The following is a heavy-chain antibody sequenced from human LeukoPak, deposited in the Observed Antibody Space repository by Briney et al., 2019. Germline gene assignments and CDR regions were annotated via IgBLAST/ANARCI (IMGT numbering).Heavy chain of an antibody. Sequence: PGGSLRLSCAASGSTFSDYWMHWVRQTPGKGLVWVSRVNRDGSITSYADPVKGRFTISRDNAMHKLYLQMNSLRVEDTAVYYCTRDLGGLASYWGQGTLVTVSS. CDR1: GSTFSDYW. V-gene: IGHV3-74*01. CDR2: VNRDGSIT. J-gene: IGHJ4*02. CDR3: TRDLGGLASY. D-gene: IGHD3/OR15-3a*01.